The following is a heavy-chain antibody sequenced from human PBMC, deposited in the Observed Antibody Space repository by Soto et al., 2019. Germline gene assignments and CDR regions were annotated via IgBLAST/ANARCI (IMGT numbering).Heavy chain of an antibody. Sequence: SETLSLTWAVSGGSISSGGYYWGWIHQPPGKGLEWIGSIYYSGNTYYNPSLKSRVTISVDTSKNQFSVNLSSVTAADTAVYYCARQRGGYYDSSSNLYYFDYWGQGTLVTVSS. CDR2: IYYSGNT. CDR1: GGSISSGGYY. V-gene: IGHV4-39*01. D-gene: IGHD3-22*01. J-gene: IGHJ4*02. CDR3: ARQRGGYYDSSSNLYYFDY.